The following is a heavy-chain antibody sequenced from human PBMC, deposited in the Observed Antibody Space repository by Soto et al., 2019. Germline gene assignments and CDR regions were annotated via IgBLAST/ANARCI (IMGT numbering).Heavy chain of an antibody. V-gene: IGHV4-59*01. Sequence: FETLPLRWSVSGGSSAGFYWSWIRQPTGKGLEWIGYLYYSGSTNYNPSLKSRVTISVDTSKNQFSLKLSSVTAADTAVYYCASLDYHLWSGYSHYAEYFHHWRQGTVVTVSS. CDR1: GGSSAGFY. D-gene: IGHD3-3*01. CDR2: LYYSGST. J-gene: IGHJ1*01. CDR3: ASLDYHLWSGYSHYAEYFHH.